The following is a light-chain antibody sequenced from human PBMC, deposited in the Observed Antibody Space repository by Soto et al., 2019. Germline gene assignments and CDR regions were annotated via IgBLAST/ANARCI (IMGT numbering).Light chain of an antibody. V-gene: IGLV2-14*01. J-gene: IGLJ1*01. CDR1: SSDVGGYNY. CDR2: DVS. Sequence: QSALTQPASVSGSPGQSITISCTGTSSDVGGYNYVSWCQQHPGKAPKLMIYDVSNRPSGVSKRFSGSKSGNTASLTISGLQAEDEADYYCSSYTSSSTLVVFGTGTKVTVL. CDR3: SSYTSSSTLVV.